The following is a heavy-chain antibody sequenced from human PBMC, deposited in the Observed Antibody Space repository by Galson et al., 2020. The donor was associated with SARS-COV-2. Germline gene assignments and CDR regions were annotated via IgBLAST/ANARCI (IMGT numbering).Heavy chain of an antibody. D-gene: IGHD7-27*01. Sequence: SETLSLTCTVSGGSISSGGYYWSWIRQHPGKGLEWIGYIYYSGSTYYNPSLKSRVTISVDTSKNQFSLKLSSVTAADTAVYYCERAMGTTGYFQHWGQGTLVTVSS. J-gene: IGHJ1*01. V-gene: IGHV4-31*03. CDR3: ERAMGTTGYFQH. CDR2: IYYSGST. CDR1: GGSISSGGYY.